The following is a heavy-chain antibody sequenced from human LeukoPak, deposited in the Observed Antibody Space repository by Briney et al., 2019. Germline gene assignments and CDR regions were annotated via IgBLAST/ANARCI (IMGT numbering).Heavy chain of an antibody. CDR3: ARVEGPVAYFDY. J-gene: IGHJ4*02. Sequence: ASVRVSCKASGYTFTGYYMYWVRQAPGQGLEWMGWINPNSGGTNYAQKCQGRVTMTSDTSISTAYMELSRLRSDDTAVYYCARVEGPVAYFDYWGQGTLVTVSS. V-gene: IGHV1-2*02. D-gene: IGHD6-19*01. CDR1: GYTFTGYY. CDR2: INPNSGGT.